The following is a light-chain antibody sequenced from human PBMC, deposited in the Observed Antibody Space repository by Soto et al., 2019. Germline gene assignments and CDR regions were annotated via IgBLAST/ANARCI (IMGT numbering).Light chain of an antibody. CDR2: GAS. Sequence: EIVLTQSPGTLSLSPGERATLSCGASQSVTSNYLAWYQQKPGQAPRLLIYGASRRATGIPDRFIGSGSGTDFTLTISRLESEDFAVYYCQHYITSLTTFGQGTKVDIK. J-gene: IGKJ1*01. V-gene: IGKV3-20*01. CDR3: QHYITSLTT. CDR1: QSVTSNY.